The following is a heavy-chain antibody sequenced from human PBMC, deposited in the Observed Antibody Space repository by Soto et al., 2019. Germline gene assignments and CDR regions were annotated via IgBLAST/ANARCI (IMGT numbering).Heavy chain of an antibody. V-gene: IGHV1-46*01. CDR1: GDTFTDYY. J-gene: IGHJ4*02. D-gene: IGHD2-21*02. Sequence: QVQLMQSGAEVKKPGASVKVSCKASGDTFTDYYIHWVRQAPGQGLEWMGTVNPSGGHTTYAQHFLGRVTMTRDTSTSTLYMELTSLTSEETAVYYCARGGHVVVVTAALDYWGQGTLVTVSS. CDR2: VNPSGGHT. CDR3: ARGGHVVVVTAALDY.